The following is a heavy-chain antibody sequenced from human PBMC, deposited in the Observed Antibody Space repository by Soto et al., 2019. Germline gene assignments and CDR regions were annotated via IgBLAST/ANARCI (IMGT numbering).Heavy chain of an antibody. D-gene: IGHD6-19*01. Sequence: QVQLVQSRAEVKKPGSSVKVACKAAGGTFSSYAISWVRQAPGQGLEWMGGIIPIFGTANYAQKFQGRVTITADESTSTAYMELSSLRSEDTAVYYCARTPGDSSGWNNWYFDLCGRGTLVTVSS. CDR1: GGTFSSYA. J-gene: IGHJ2*01. CDR2: IIPIFGTA. V-gene: IGHV1-69*01. CDR3: ARTPGDSSGWNNWYFDL.